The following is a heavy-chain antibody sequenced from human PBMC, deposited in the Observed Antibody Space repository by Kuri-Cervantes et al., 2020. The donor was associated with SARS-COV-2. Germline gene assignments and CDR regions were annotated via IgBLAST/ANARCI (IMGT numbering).Heavy chain of an antibody. CDR1: GYTFTSYG. D-gene: IGHD3-9*01. CDR3: ARANYDILTGYYFEFDY. V-gene: IGHV1-18*01. Sequence: ASVKVSCKASGYTFTSYGISWVRQAPGQGLEWMGWISAYNGNTNYAQKLQGRVTMTTDTSTSTAYMELRSLRSEDTAVYYCARANYDILTGYYFEFDYWGQGTLVTVSS. CDR2: ISAYNGNT. J-gene: IGHJ4*02.